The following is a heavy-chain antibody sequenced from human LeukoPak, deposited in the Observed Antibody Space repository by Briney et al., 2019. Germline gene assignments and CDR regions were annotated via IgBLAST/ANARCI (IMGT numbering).Heavy chain of an antibody. CDR2: IYYSGST. V-gene: IGHV4-59*01. J-gene: IGHJ5*02. Sequence: PSETLSLTCTVSGGSISSYYWSWIRQPPGKGLEWIGYIYYSGSTNYNPSLKSRVTISVDTSKNQFSLKLSSVTAADTAVYYCARVSQRIGFDPWGQGTLVTVSS. CDR1: GGSISSYY. CDR3: ARVSQRIGFDP. D-gene: IGHD2-2*01.